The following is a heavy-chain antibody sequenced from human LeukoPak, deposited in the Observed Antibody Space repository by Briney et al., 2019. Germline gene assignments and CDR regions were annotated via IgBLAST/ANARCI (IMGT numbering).Heavy chain of an antibody. D-gene: IGHD6-6*01. CDR1: GYSFTSYW. J-gene: IGHJ5*02. V-gene: IGHV5-51*01. Sequence: GESLKICCKGSGYSFTSYWIGWVRQVPGKGLEWMGIIYPGDTDTRYSPSFQGQVTISADKSISTAYLQWSSLKASDTAMYYCARHDSRTTYSRSSLRQGWFDPWGQGTLVTVSS. CDR2: IYPGDTDT. CDR3: ARHDSRTTYSRSSLRQGWFDP.